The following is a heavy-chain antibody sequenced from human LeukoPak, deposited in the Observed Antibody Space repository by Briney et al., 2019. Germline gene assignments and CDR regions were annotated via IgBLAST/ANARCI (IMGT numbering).Heavy chain of an antibody. J-gene: IGHJ6*02. D-gene: IGHD2-15*01. CDR1: GGSISSYH. CDR3: ARGGYCIGGSYTPYYAMDV. CDR2: IYYSGTT. Sequence: SETLSLTCTVSGGSISSYHWNWIRQPPGKGLEWIGYIYYSGTTNYNPSLKSRVTISVDTSKNQFPLKLSSVTAADTAVYYYARGGYCIGGSYTPYYAMDVWGQGTSVTVSS. V-gene: IGHV4-59*01.